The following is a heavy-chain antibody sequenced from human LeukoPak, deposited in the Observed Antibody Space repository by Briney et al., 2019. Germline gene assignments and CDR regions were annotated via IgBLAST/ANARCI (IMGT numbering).Heavy chain of an antibody. CDR3: ASSVGATDY. Sequence: GGSLRLSCAASGFTFSSYSMNWVRQAPGKRLEWVSSISSSSSYIYYADSVKGRFTISRDNAKNSLYLQMNSLRAEDTAVYYCASSVGATDYWGQGTLVTVSS. CDR1: GFTFSSYS. J-gene: IGHJ4*02. CDR2: ISSSSSYI. D-gene: IGHD1-26*01. V-gene: IGHV3-21*01.